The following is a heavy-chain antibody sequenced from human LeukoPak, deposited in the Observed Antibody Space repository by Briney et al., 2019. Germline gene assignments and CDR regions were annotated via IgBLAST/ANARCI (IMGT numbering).Heavy chain of an antibody. CDR1: GYSISSGYF. Sequence: SETLSLTCAVSGYSISSGYFWVWTRPPPGRGRQWIGSIYHTGATYYNPSLTSPVTISIDTSKNQFSLELNSVTAADTAVYYCARDLGLTISANWFDPWGRGTLVTVSS. V-gene: IGHV4-38-2*02. J-gene: IGHJ5*02. CDR2: IYHTGAT. CDR3: ARDLGLTISANWFDP. D-gene: IGHD3-9*01.